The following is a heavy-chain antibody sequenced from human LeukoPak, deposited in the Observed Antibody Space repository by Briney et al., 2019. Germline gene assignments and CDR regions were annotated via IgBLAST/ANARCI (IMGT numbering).Heavy chain of an antibody. Sequence: GRSLRLSCAASGFTFDDYAMHWVRQAPGKGLEWVSGFSWNSGMIGYADSVKGRFTISRDNAKNSLYLQMNSLRAKDTALYYCTKGRSYSGSNSPDYWGQGTLVTVSS. V-gene: IGHV3-9*01. D-gene: IGHD1-26*01. CDR2: FSWNSGMI. CDR3: TKGRSYSGSNSPDY. J-gene: IGHJ4*02. CDR1: GFTFDDYA.